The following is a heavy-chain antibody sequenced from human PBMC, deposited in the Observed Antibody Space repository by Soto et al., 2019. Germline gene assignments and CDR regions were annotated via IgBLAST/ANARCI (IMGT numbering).Heavy chain of an antibody. D-gene: IGHD2-21*01. CDR3: ARGGISHWAYFYYMDV. Sequence: SETLSLTCVVSGGSLSDYFWSWIRQPPGMALEWIGEINHLGSMNYNPSLKSRVTMSVDTSKNQFSLTLNSVTAADTATYYCARGGISHWAYFYYMDVWDRGTTVTVSS. CDR1: GGSLSDYF. CDR2: INHLGSM. V-gene: IGHV4-34*01. J-gene: IGHJ6*03.